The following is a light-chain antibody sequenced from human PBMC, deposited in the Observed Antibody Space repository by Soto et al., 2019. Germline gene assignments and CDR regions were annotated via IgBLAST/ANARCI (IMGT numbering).Light chain of an antibody. J-gene: IGKJ1*01. CDR2: KAS. Sequence: DIQMTQSPSTLSASVGDRVTITCRASQSVNSWLAWYQQKPGKAPKLLIYKASNLENGVPSRFSGSGSGTEFTLTISGLQPDDFASYYCQQYNRYSGTFGQGTKVEIK. CDR1: QSVNSW. CDR3: QQYNRYSGT. V-gene: IGKV1-5*03.